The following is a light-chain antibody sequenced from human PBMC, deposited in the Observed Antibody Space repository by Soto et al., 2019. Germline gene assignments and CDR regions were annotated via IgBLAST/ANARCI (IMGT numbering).Light chain of an antibody. Sequence: DIQMSQSPSTLSASVGDRVSITCRASQSISSWLAWYQQKRGKVPKLLIYAASTLQSGVPSRFSGSGSGTDFTLTIISLQPEDVATYYCQMYNSAPQTFGGGTKVEI. J-gene: IGKJ4*01. CDR3: QMYNSAPQT. V-gene: IGKV1-27*01. CDR1: QSISSW. CDR2: AAS.